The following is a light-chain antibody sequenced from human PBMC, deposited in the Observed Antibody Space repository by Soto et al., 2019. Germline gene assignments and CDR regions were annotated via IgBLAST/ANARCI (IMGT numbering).Light chain of an antibody. CDR2: GAS. Sequence: TQSPATLSVSPGDRATLSCRASQTVRSNLAWYQQKAGQAPRVLIHGASTRATGIPDRFSGSGSGTDFTLIISRLEPEDFAVYFCQQYGSSPRTFGQGTKVDIK. J-gene: IGKJ1*01. V-gene: IGKV3-20*01. CDR1: QTVRSN. CDR3: QQYGSSPRT.